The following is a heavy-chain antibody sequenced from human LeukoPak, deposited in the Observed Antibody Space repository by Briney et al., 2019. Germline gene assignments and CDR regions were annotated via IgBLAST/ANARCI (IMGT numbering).Heavy chain of an antibody. Sequence: GASVKVSCKASGCTFISYYIHWVRQATGQGLQWVGSINPSGGSSTYAQKLRGRVTLTRDTSTSTVYMELSSLRSEDTAVYYCARVRRSGELLDAGRYNWLDPWGQGTLVTVSS. CDR2: INPSGGSS. V-gene: IGHV1-46*01. CDR1: GCTFISYY. J-gene: IGHJ5*02. CDR3: ARVRRSGELLDAGRYNWLDP. D-gene: IGHD1-26*01.